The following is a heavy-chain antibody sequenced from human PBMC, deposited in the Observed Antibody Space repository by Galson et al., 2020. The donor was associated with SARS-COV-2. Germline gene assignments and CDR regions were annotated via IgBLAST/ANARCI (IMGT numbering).Heavy chain of an antibody. V-gene: IGHV1-69*10. Sequence: SVKVSCKASAGTFSSYAISWVRQAPGQGLEWMGGIIPILGIANYAQKFQGRVTITADKSTSTAYMELSSLRSEDTAVYYCARSSNLRPHGWYYYYMDVWGKGTTVTVSS. D-gene: IGHD6-13*01. CDR1: AGTFSSYA. J-gene: IGHJ6*03. CDR2: IIPILGIA. CDR3: ARSSNLRPHGWYYYYMDV.